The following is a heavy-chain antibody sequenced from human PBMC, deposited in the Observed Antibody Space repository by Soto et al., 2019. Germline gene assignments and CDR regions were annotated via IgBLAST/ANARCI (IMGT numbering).Heavy chain of an antibody. V-gene: IGHV1-69*13. Sequence: SVKVSCKASGGTFSSYAISWVRQAPGQGLEWMGGIIPIFGTANYAQKFQGRVTITADESTSTAYMELSSLRSEDTAVYYCARLYCSGGSCYSPRYYYGMDVWGQ. J-gene: IGHJ6*02. CDR2: IIPIFGTA. D-gene: IGHD2-15*01. CDR1: GGTFSSYA. CDR3: ARLYCSGGSCYSPRYYYGMDV.